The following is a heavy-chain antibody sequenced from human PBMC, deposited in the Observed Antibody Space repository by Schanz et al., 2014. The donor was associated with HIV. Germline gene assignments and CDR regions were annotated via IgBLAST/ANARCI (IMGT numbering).Heavy chain of an antibody. J-gene: IGHJ6*02. CDR2: ISYDGVNK. D-gene: IGHD3-16*01. CDR1: GFSFDSFG. Sequence: VQLVESGGGVVQPGRSLRLSCVASGFSFDSFGMHWVRQAPGKGLEWVAVISYDGVNKHFADSVKGRFTISRDNSKNTLYLQVKRLRTEDTAVYFCAKDGGSRGRRRGMDVWGQGTTVTVSS. CDR3: AKDGGSRGRRRGMDV. V-gene: IGHV3-30*18.